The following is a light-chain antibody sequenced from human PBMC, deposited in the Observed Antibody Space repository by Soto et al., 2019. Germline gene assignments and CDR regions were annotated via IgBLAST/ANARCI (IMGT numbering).Light chain of an antibody. CDR3: QQYYSNPELT. CDR1: QSVLYSSNNKNY. Sequence: DIVMTQSPDSLAVSLGERATINCKSSQSVLYSSNNKNYLAWYQQKPGQPPKLLIYWASTRESGVPDRFSGGGSGTDFTLTISSLQAEDVAVYYCQQYYSNPELTFGGGTKVEIK. CDR2: WAS. V-gene: IGKV4-1*01. J-gene: IGKJ4*01.